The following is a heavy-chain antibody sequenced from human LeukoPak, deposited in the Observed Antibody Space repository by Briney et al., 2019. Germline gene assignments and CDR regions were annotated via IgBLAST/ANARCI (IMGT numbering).Heavy chain of an antibody. CDR2: IIPIFGTA. Sequence: SVKVSCKASGGTFSSYAISWVRQAPGQGLEWMGGIIPIFGTANYAQKFQGRVTITTDESTSTAYMELSSLRSEDTAVYYCAKGGKSGCTNGVCSLGSWGQGTPVTVSS. D-gene: IGHD2-8*01. J-gene: IGHJ5*01. CDR3: AKGGKSGCTNGVCSLGS. CDR1: GGTFSSYA. V-gene: IGHV1-69*05.